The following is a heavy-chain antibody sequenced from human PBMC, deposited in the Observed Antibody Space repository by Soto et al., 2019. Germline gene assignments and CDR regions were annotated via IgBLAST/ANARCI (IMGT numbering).Heavy chain of an antibody. D-gene: IGHD1-1*01. Sequence: EVQLVESGGGLVQPGGSLKLSCAASGFTFSGSAMHWVRQASGKGLEWVGRIRSKANSYATAYAASVKGRFTISRDDSKNTAYLQMNRLKPEDTAVYYCTSHGTTGTTTLTTGWGQGTLVTVSS. CDR1: GFTFSGSA. V-gene: IGHV3-73*02. CDR2: IRSKANSYAT. J-gene: IGHJ4*02. CDR3: TSHGTTGTTTLTTG.